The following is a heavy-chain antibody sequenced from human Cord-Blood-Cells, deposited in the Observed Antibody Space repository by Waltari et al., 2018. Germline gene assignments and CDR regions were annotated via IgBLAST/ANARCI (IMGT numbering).Heavy chain of an antibody. CDR1: GYTFTGYY. CDR2: INPNSGGT. V-gene: IGHV1-2*04. J-gene: IGHJ5*02. Sequence: QVQLVQSGAEVKKPGASVKVSCKASGYTFTGYYLHWVRRAPGQGLEWMGWINPNSGGTNYAQKFQGWVTMTRDTSISTAYMELSRLRSDDTAVDYCARGPIVVVPAATNWFDPWGQGTLVTVSS. CDR3: ARGPIVVVPAATNWFDP. D-gene: IGHD2-2*01.